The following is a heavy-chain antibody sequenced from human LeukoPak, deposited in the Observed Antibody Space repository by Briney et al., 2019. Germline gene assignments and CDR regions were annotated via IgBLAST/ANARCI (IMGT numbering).Heavy chain of an antibody. D-gene: IGHD6-25*01. V-gene: IGHV4-31*03. CDR2: IYYSGST. J-gene: IGHJ4*02. CDR1: GGSISSGGYY. Sequence: SETLSLTCTVSGGSISSGGYYWSWIRQHPGKGLEWIGYIYYSGSTYYNPSLKNRVTISVDTSKNQFSLKLSSVTAADTAVYYCARGGSGQTFDYWGQGTLVTVSS. CDR3: ARGGSGQTFDY.